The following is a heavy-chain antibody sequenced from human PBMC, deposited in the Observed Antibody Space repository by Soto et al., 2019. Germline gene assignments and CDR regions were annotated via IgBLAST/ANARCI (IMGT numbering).Heavy chain of an antibody. Sequence: QVQLVQSGAEVKKPGSSVKVSCKASGGTFSSYTISWVRQAPGQGLEWMGRIIPILGIANYAQKFQGRVTSTADKATSTAYMELSSLRSEDTAVYYCAREEYYYGSGAFFDCWGQGALGSVS. D-gene: IGHD3-10*01. CDR1: GGTFSSYT. CDR3: AREEYYYGSGAFFDC. J-gene: IGHJ4*02. V-gene: IGHV1-69*08. CDR2: IIPILGIA.